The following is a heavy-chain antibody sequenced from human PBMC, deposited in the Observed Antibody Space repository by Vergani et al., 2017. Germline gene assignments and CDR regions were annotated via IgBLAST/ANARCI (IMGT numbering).Heavy chain of an antibody. J-gene: IGHJ4*02. D-gene: IGHD3-3*01. V-gene: IGHV4-31*03. Sequence: QLQLQESGPGLVKPSETLSLTCTVSGGSISSSSYYWNWIRQHPGKGLEWIGYIYYSGSTYYNPSLKSRVTISVDTSKNQFSLKLSSVTAADTAVYYCARDPHYDFWSGYHNWGQGTLVTVSS. CDR1: GGSISSSSYY. CDR3: ARDPHYDFWSGYHN. CDR2: IYYSGST.